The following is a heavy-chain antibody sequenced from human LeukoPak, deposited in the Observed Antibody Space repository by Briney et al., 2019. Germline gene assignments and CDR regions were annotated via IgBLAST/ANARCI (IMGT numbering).Heavy chain of an antibody. J-gene: IGHJ4*02. CDR1: GFTFSSTW. CDR2: IKSKSDGGTI. V-gene: IGHV3-15*07. CDR3: ATTRTY. Sequence: GRSLRLSCAASGFTFSSTWMNWVRQAPGKGLEWVGRIKSKSDGGTIDYAAPVKGRFTISRDDSKNTLYLQMHSLTTEDTAVYYCATTRTYWGQGTLVTVSS.